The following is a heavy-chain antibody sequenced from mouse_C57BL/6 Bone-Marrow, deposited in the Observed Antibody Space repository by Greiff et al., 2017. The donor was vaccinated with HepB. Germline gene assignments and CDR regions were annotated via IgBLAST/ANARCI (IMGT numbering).Heavy chain of an antibody. J-gene: IGHJ1*03. CDR1: GFTFSDYY. V-gene: IGHV5-16*01. CDR2: INYDGSST. D-gene: IGHD2-2*01. CDR3: ARVMVTTTGDFDV. Sequence: EVKLMESEGGLVQPGSSMKLSCTASGFTFSDYYMAWVRQVPEKGLEWVANINYDGSSTYYLDSLKSRFIISRDNAKNILYLQMSSLKSEDTATYYCARVMVTTTGDFDVWGTGTTVTVSS.